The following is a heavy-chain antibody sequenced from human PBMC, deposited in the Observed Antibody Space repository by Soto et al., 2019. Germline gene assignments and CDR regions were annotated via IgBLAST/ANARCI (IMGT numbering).Heavy chain of an antibody. CDR1: GGSISSYY. V-gene: IGHV4-59*01. J-gene: IGHJ6*03. CDR2: IYYSGST. Sequence: PSETLSLTCTVSGGSISSYYWSWIRQPPGKGLEWIGYIYYSGSTNYNPSLKSRVTISVDTSKNQFSLKLSSVTAADTAVYYCARDVLAAAGTYYYYYMDVWGKGTTVTVS. D-gene: IGHD6-13*01. CDR3: ARDVLAAAGTYYYYYMDV.